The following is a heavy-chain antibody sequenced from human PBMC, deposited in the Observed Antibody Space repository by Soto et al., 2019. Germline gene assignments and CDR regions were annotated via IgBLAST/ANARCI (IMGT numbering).Heavy chain of an antibody. CDR3: AREHSSGYYPWFDP. V-gene: IGHV4-59*01. D-gene: IGHD3-22*01. J-gene: IGHJ5*02. CDR1: VGSISSYY. Sequence: SETLSLTCTVSVGSISSYYWIWIRQPPGKGLEWIGYIYYSGSTNYNPSLKSRVTISVDTSKNQFSLKLSSVTAADTAVYYCAREHSSGYYPWFDPWGQGTLVTVSS. CDR2: IYYSGST.